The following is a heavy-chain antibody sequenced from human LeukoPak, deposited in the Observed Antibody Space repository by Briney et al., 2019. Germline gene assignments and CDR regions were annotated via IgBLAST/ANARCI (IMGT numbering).Heavy chain of an antibody. CDR2: IYYSGST. CDR1: GGSISSYY. V-gene: IGHV4-59*01. D-gene: IGHD2-2*01. J-gene: IGHJ6*03. CDR3: ARAGYCSSTSCYGDYYYYMDV. Sequence: SETLPLTCTVPGGSISSYYWSWIRQPPGKGLEWIGYIYYSGSTNYNPSLKSRVTISVDTSKNQFSLKLSSVTAADTAVYYFARAGYCSSTSCYGDYYYYMDVWGKGTTVTVSS.